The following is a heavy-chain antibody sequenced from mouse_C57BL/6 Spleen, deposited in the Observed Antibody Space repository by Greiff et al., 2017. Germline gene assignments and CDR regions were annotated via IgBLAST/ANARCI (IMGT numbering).Heavy chain of an antibody. D-gene: IGHD1-1*01. Sequence: QVQLKQPGAELVKPGASVKLSCKASGYTFTSYWMHWVKQRPGRGLEWIGRIDPNSGGTKYNEKFKSKATLTVDKPSSTAYMQLSSLTSEDSAVYYCEGRDGSSYDYAMDYWGQGTSVTVSS. CDR3: EGRDGSSYDYAMDY. CDR2: IDPNSGGT. CDR1: GYTFTSYW. V-gene: IGHV1-72*01. J-gene: IGHJ4*01.